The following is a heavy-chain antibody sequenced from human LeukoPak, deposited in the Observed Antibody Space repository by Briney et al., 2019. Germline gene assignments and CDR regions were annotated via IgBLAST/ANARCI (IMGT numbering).Heavy chain of an antibody. D-gene: IGHD2-2*01. CDR3: AADGAYCSSTSSYQRYHMDL. J-gene: IGHJ6*03. V-gene: IGHV1-58*01. CDR1: GFTFTSSA. CDR2: IVVGSGNT. Sequence: SVTVSCKASGFTFTSSAVQWVRQARGQRLEWIGWIVVGSGNTNYAQKFQERVTITRDIATSTAYMELSSLRSDDTAVYYCAADGAYCSSTSSYQRYHMDLWGKGTTVTVSS.